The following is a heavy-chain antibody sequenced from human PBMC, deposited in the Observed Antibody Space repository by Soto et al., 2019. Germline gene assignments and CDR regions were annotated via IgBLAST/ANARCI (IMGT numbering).Heavy chain of an antibody. D-gene: IGHD5-18*01. J-gene: IGHJ6*02. CDR2: INQIGST. Sequence: PVTMSLTCTVYAGSFIGYYWRWISPPTGKGLEWIGEINQIGSTNYNPSLKSRLTLSLDTSKNQFSLKVASVTAADTAVYFCARGKPSGYRFGPRNFFYYGLDVWGPGTTVT. CDR3: ARGKPSGYRFGPRNFFYYGLDV. CDR1: AGSFIGYY. V-gene: IGHV4-34*01.